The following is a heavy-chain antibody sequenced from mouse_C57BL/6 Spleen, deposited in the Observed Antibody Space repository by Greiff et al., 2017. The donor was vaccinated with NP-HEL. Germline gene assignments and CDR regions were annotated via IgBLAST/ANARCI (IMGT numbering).Heavy chain of an antibody. Sequence: QVQLQQSGPELVKPGASVKISCKASGYALSSSWMNWVKQRPGKGLEWIGRIYPGDGDTNYNGKFKGKATLTADKSSSTAYMQLSSLTSEDSAVYFCARLAPWYYAMDYWGQGTSVTVSS. CDR1: GYALSSSW. CDR3: ARLAPWYYAMDY. CDR2: IYPGDGDT. V-gene: IGHV1-82*01. J-gene: IGHJ4*01.